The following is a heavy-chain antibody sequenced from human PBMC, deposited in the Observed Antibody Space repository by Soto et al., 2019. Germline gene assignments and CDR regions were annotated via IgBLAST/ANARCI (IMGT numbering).Heavy chain of an antibody. D-gene: IGHD6-19*01. CDR2: IYYSGST. V-gene: IGHV4-39*01. Sequence: SETLSLTCTVSGGSISSSSYYWGWILQPPGKGLEWIGSIYYSGSTYYNPSLKSRVTISVDTSKNQFSLKLSSVTAADTAVYYCARLDDSSGWYGGAFDIWGQGTMVTVSS. J-gene: IGHJ3*02. CDR3: ARLDDSSGWYGGAFDI. CDR1: GGSISSSSYY.